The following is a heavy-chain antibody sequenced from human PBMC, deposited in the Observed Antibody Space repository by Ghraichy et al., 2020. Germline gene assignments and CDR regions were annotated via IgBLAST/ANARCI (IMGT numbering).Heavy chain of an antibody. V-gene: IGHV3-74*01. J-gene: IGHJ4*02. CDR1: GFTFSGDW. CDR3: VRDAFGPQDY. D-gene: IGHD3-10*01. Sequence: LSLTCADSGFTFSGDWMHWFRQASGKGPVWVSRINSDGSVINYAESVRGRFTISRDNAKNTLYLQMNSLRAEDTAVYYCVRDAFGPQDYWGQGTQVTVSS. CDR2: INSDGSVI.